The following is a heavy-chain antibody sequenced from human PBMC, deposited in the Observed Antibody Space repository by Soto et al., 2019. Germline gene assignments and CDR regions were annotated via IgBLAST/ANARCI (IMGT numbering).Heavy chain of an antibody. CDR3: ARDIVVVVAVAFDY. CDR2: IKQDGSEK. J-gene: IGHJ4*02. D-gene: IGHD2-15*01. CDR1: GFTFSSYW. Sequence: PGGSLRLSCAASGFTFSSYWMGWVRQAPGKGLEWVANIKQDGSEKYYVDSVKGRFTISRDNAKNSLYLQMNSLRAEDTAVYYCARDIVVVVAVAFDYWGQGTLVTVSS. V-gene: IGHV3-7*01.